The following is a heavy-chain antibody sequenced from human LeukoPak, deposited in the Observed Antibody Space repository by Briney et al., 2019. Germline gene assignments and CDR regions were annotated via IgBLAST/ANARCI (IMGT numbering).Heavy chain of an antibody. CDR3: ARDRYCGGDCHYFFDY. CDR2: IYVSGGPNY. CDR1: GVSISDYY. J-gene: IGHJ4*02. V-gene: IGHV4-4*07. Sequence: SETLSLTCNVSGVSISDYYWSWIRQPAGQGLEWIGRIYVSGGPNYNYNPSLKSRVTMSVDTSENQLFLRLISVTAADTAVYYCARDRYCGGDCHYFFDYWGQGALVTVSS. D-gene: IGHD2-21*01.